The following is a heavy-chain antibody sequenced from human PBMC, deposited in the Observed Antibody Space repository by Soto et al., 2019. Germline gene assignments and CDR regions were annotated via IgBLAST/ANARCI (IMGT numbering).Heavy chain of an antibody. CDR2: ISGYNGNT. CDR1: GGTFSSYA. Sequence: ASVKVSCKASGGTFSSYAISWVRQAPGQGLEWMGWISGYNGNTNYAQKLQGRVTMTTDTSTSTAYMELRSLRSDDTAVYYCARRDYASGSPFDYWGQGTLVTVSS. D-gene: IGHD3-10*01. V-gene: IGHV1-18*01. CDR3: ARRDYASGSPFDY. J-gene: IGHJ4*02.